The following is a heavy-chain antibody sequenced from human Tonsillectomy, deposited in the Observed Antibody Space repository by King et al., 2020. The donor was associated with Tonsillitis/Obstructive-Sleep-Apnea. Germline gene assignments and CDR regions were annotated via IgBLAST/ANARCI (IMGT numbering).Heavy chain of an antibody. CDR1: GFTFSSYA. CDR2: ISYDGCNK. Sequence: QLVQSGGGVVQPGRSLRLSCAASGFTFSSYAMHWVRQAPGKGLEWVAVISYDGCNKYYADSVKGRFTISRDNSKNTLYLQMNSLRAEDTAVYYCARDPSSDWYGDYWGQGTLVTVSS. D-gene: IGHD6-19*01. CDR3: ARDPSSDWYGDY. J-gene: IGHJ4*02. V-gene: IGHV3-30*04.